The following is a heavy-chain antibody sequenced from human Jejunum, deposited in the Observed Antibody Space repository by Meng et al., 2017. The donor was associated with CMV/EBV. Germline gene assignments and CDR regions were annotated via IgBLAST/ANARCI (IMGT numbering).Heavy chain of an antibody. J-gene: IGHJ4*02. CDR3: ARDTAIDPAMAGAFDY. D-gene: IGHD5-18*01. CDR1: FSSYS. CDR2: ITTSGSYI. V-gene: IGHV3-21*01. Sequence: FSSYSMNRVRQAPGKGLEWVSSITTSGSYIYYANSVKGRFTISRDNAKNSLFLQMDSLRAEDTAVYYCARDTAIDPAMAGAFDYWGQGTLVTVSS.